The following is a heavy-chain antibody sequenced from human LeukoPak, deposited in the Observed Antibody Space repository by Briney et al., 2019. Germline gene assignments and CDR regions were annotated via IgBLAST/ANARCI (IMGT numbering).Heavy chain of an antibody. Sequence: PGGSLRLSCAASGFTVSSNYMSLVRQAPGKGLEWVSVIYSGGSTYYADSVKGRFTISRNNSKNTLYLQMNSQRADDTDGYDCARGRPGMEYMDVWGKGTTVTVSS. CDR3: ARGRPGMEYMDV. V-gene: IGHV3-53*01. CDR2: IYSGGST. D-gene: IGHD1-1*01. CDR1: GFTVSSNY. J-gene: IGHJ6*03.